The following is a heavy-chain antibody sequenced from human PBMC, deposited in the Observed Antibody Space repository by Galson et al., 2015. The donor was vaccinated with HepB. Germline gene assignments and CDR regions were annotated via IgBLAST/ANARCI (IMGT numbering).Heavy chain of an antibody. Sequence: SLRLSCAASGFGFSTYAMSWVRQAPGKGLEWVSGISNSGGSTDYAGSVKGRFTISRDNSKNMLYLQMNSLRAVDTAVYYCVLVLWFGDLLSLGLDYRGQGTLVTVSS. D-gene: IGHD3-10*01. CDR1: GFGFSTYA. V-gene: IGHV3-23*01. CDR3: VLVLWFGDLLSLGLDY. CDR2: ISNSGGST. J-gene: IGHJ4*02.